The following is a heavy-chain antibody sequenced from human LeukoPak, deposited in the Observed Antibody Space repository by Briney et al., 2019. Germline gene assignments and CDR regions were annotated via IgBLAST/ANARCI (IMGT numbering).Heavy chain of an antibody. J-gene: IGHJ4*02. CDR2: IGGSGGVT. V-gene: IGHV3-23*01. Sequence: GGSLRLSCAASGFTFINHAMTWVRQAPGKGLEWVSAIGGSGGVTYYADSVKGRFTISRDNSKNTLYLQMSSLRAEDTAVYYCAKDRGRYYDSSGYYWEYYFDSWGQGILVTVST. CDR1: GFTFINHA. CDR3: AKDRGRYYDSSGYYWEYYFDS. D-gene: IGHD3-22*01.